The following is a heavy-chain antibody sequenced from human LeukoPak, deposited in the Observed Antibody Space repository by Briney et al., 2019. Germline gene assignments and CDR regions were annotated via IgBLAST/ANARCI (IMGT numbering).Heavy chain of an antibody. V-gene: IGHV3-21*01. J-gene: IGHJ6*03. Sequence: GGSLRLSCGASGFTFSDYSMNSVRQAPGKGLAWVASITSAGGYTYYADSVKGRFTIYRDNAQNSLFLQMNSLRAEDTAVYFCAPWGGFVFQNVILGNWYMDVWAEGPRSPSR. D-gene: IGHD7-27*01. CDR2: ITSAGGYT. CDR1: GFTFSDYS. CDR3: APWGGFVFQNVILGNWYMDV.